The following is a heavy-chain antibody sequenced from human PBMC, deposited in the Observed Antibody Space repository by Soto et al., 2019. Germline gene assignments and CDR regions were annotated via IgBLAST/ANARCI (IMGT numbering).Heavy chain of an antibody. CDR3: TKGGYDLIYYFGMDV. Sequence: EVQLIESGGGWVQPGTSLRVSCAASGFTFHEYAMHWVRQAPGKGLEWVSGISSDGDTIAYADSVQGRFTVFRDNAKNSLYRQMNSLRAEDTALYYWTKGGYDLIYYFGMDVWGQGTTVTVSS. CDR2: ISSDGDTI. CDR1: GFTFHEYA. V-gene: IGHV3-9*01. J-gene: IGHJ6*02. D-gene: IGHD5-12*01.